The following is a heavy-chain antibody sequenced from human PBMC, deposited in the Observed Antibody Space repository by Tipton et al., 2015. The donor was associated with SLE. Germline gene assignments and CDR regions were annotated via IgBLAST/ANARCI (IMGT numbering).Heavy chain of an antibody. CDR3: AKEDGYNTFDY. Sequence: SLRLSCAASGFTITSYAMHWVRQAPAKGLEWVAFIQYDGSNEWSADSVKGRFTISRDNSKNTLYLQMNSLRVEDTAIYYCAKEDGYNTFDYWGQGTLVTVSS. J-gene: IGHJ4*02. V-gene: IGHV3-30*02. D-gene: IGHD5-24*01. CDR2: IQYDGSNE. CDR1: GFTITSYA.